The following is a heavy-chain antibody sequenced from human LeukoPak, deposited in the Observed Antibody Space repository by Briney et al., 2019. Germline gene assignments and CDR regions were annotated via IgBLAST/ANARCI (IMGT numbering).Heavy chain of an antibody. CDR2: IIPIFGTA. Sequence: GASVKVSCKASGGTFSSYAISWVRQAPGQGLEWMGGIIPIFGTANYAQKFQGRVTITADESTSTAYMELSSLRSEDTAVYYCATSIAVAGMDWFDPWGQGTLVTASS. CDR1: GGTFSSYA. V-gene: IGHV1-69*13. D-gene: IGHD6-19*01. CDR3: ATSIAVAGMDWFDP. J-gene: IGHJ5*02.